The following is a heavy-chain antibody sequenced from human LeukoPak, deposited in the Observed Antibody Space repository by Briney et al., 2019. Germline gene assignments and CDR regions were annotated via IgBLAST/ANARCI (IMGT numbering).Heavy chain of an antibody. CDR2: IIPIFGTA. V-gene: IGHV1-69*13. D-gene: IGHD4-17*01. Sequence: SVKVSCKASGGTFSSYAISWVRQAPGQGLEWMGGIIPIFGTANYAQKFQGRVTITADESTSTAYMELRSLRSDDTAVYYCASISYGDYSFDYWGQGTLVTVSS. J-gene: IGHJ4*02. CDR3: ASISYGDYSFDY. CDR1: GGTFSSYA.